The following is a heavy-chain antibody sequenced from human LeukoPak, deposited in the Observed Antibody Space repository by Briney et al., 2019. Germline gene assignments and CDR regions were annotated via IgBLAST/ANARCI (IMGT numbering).Heavy chain of an antibody. CDR1: GYTLTGYH. CDR3: SPGPVGGGGIYFDY. D-gene: IGHD3-16*01. Sequence: GASVKDSLKASGYTLTGYHMHWLRPAPGQGRARMEWINIKNGGSNSPQKFQCWVTMTRDTSNSTANMELSRRRSEDTAVYYCSPGPVGGGGIYFDYWGQGTLVTVSS. V-gene: IGHV1-2*04. J-gene: IGHJ4*02. CDR2: INIKNGGS.